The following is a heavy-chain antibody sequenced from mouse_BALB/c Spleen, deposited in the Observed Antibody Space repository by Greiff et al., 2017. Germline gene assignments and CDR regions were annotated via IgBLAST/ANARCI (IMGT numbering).Heavy chain of an antibody. CDR3: ASVGSMIASYWYFDV. CDR1: GYTFTDYN. J-gene: IGHJ1*01. V-gene: IGHV1S29*02. D-gene: IGHD2-3*01. Sequence: DVKLQESGPELVKPGASVKISCKASGYTFTDYNMHWVKQSHGKSLEWIGYIYPYNGGTGYNQKFKSKATLTVDNSSSTAYMELRSLTSEDSAVYYCASVGSMIASYWYFDVWGAGTTVTVSS. CDR2: IYPYNGGT.